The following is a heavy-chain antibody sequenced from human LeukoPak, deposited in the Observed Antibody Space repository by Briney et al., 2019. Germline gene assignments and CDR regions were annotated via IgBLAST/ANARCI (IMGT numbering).Heavy chain of an antibody. Sequence: SETLSLTCTVSGGSISSSSYYWGWIRQPPGKGLEWIGSIYYSGSTYYNPSLKSRVTISVDTSKNQFSLKLSSVTAADTAVYYCARRNRLRCSSLCYYMDVWGKGTTVTVSS. CDR2: IYYSGST. V-gene: IGHV4-39*07. D-gene: IGHD3-16*01. CDR3: ARRNRLRCSSLCYYMDV. CDR1: GGSISSSSYY. J-gene: IGHJ6*03.